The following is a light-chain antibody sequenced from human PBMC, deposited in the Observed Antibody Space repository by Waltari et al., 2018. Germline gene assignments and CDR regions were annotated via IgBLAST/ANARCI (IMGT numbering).Light chain of an antibody. CDR1: SVHSTYA. J-gene: IGLJ2*01. Sequence: QPVLTQSPSASASLGASVKVTCTLSSVHSTYAIAWHPQQPEKGPRYLMKVDSDGSHSKGDGIPDRFSGSTAGAERYLTISSLQSEDEADYYCQTWSSGSVVFGGGTKLTVL. V-gene: IGLV4-69*01. CDR2: VDSDGSH. CDR3: QTWSSGSVV.